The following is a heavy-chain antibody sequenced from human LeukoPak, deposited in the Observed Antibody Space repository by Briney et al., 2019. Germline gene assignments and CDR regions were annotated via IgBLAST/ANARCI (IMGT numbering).Heavy chain of an antibody. Sequence: GGSLRLSCAASGFTFSSYGMHWVRQAPVKGLEWVAVIWYDGSNKYYADSVKGRFTISRDNSKNTLYLQMNSLRAEDTAVYYCAKDKSLYSSSSVGDYWGQGTLVTVSS. CDR1: GFTFSSYG. J-gene: IGHJ4*02. V-gene: IGHV3-33*06. CDR2: IWYDGSNK. CDR3: AKDKSLYSSSSVGDY. D-gene: IGHD6-6*01.